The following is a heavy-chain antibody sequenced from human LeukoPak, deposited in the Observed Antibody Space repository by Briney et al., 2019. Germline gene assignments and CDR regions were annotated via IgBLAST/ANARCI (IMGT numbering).Heavy chain of an antibody. V-gene: IGHV3-53*01. Sequence: GGLRLSCAASGFTVSSDYMTWVRQAPGKGLERVSIIYSGGTTHYADSVKGRFTISRDDSKNTLFLQMNSLTAEDTAVYYCARAPSSAWYPLDYWGQGTLVTVSP. CDR3: ARAPSSAWYPLDY. CDR1: GFTVSSDY. CDR2: IYSGGTT. J-gene: IGHJ4*02. D-gene: IGHD6-19*01.